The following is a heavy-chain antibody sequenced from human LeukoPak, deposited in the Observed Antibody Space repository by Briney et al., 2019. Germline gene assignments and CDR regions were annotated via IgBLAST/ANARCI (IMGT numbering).Heavy chain of an antibody. CDR2: ISSSGSTI. CDR3: ARVGVTMVRGVITPYYFDY. CDR1: GFTFSDYY. D-gene: IGHD3-10*01. V-gene: IGHV3-11*04. J-gene: IGHJ4*02. Sequence: PGGSLRLSCAASGFTFSDYYMSWIRQAPGKGLEWVSYISSSGSTIYYADSVKGRFTISRDNAKNSLYLQMNSLRAEDTAVYYCARVGVTMVRGVITPYYFDYWGQGTLVTVSS.